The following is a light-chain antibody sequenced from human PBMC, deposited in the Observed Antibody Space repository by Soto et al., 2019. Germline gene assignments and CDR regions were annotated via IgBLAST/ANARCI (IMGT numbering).Light chain of an antibody. CDR1: QSVSSNY. Sequence: EIVLTQSPGTLSLSPGDRVTLSCRASQSVSSNYLAWYQQKPGQAPRLHIYATSSRATGIPDRFSGSGSGTDFTLTISRLEPEDFAMYYCQQYGDYNSPRYSFGQGTRLEI. CDR3: QQYGDYNSPRYS. J-gene: IGKJ2*03. CDR2: ATS. V-gene: IGKV3-20*01.